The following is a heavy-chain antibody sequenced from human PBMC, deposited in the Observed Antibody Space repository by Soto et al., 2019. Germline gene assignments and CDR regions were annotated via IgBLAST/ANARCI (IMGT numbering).Heavy chain of an antibody. V-gene: IGHV1-18*01. D-gene: IGHD4-17*01. CDR3: ARASTDYGDYGASGYFDY. J-gene: IGHJ4*02. CDR2: ISAYNGNT. CDR1: GYTFTSYG. Sequence: ASVKVSCKASGYTFTSYGISWVRQAPGQGLEWMGWISAYNGNTNYAQKLQGRVTMTTDTSTSTAYMELRSLRSDDTALYYCARASTDYGDYGASGYFDYWGQGTLVTVSS.